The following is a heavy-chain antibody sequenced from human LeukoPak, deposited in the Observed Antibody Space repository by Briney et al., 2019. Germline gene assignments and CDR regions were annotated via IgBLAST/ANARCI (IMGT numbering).Heavy chain of an antibody. CDR2: INPNSGDT. CDR3: ARAQYYYPHHYYVY. J-gene: IGHJ4*02. Sequence: ASVKVSCKASGYTFTGYFMNWVRQAPGQGLEWMGWINPNSGDTTYAQNFQGRVTMTRDTSISTAYMELGRLRSDDTAVYYCARAQYYYPHHYYVYWGQGTLVTVSS. V-gene: IGHV1-2*02. CDR1: GYTFTGYF. D-gene: IGHD3-10*01.